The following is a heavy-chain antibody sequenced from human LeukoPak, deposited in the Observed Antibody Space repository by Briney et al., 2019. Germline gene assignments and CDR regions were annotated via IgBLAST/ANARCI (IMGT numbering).Heavy chain of an antibody. Sequence: EGSLRLSCAASGFTFSSYAMSWVRQAPGKGLEWVSAISGSGGSTYYADSVKGRFTISRDNSKNTLCLQMNSLGAEDTAIYYCAKVIGTPSFWGQGTLVTVSS. J-gene: IGHJ4*02. CDR2: ISGSGGST. V-gene: IGHV3-23*01. CDR3: AKVIGTPSF. CDR1: GFTFSSYA. D-gene: IGHD1-26*01.